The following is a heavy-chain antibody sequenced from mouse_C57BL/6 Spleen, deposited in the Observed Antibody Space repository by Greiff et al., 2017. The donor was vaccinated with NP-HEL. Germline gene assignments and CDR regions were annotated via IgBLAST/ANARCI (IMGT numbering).Heavy chain of an antibody. CDR1: GFTFSDYG. V-gene: IGHV5-17*01. J-gene: IGHJ4*01. CDR2: ISSGSSTN. Sequence: EVQLVESGGGLVKPGGSLKLSCAASGFTFSDYGMHWVRQAPEKGLEWVAYISSGSSTNYYADTVKGRFTISRDNAKNTLFLQMTSLRSEDTAMYYCARGDYYAMDYWGQGTSVTVSS. CDR3: ARGDYYAMDY.